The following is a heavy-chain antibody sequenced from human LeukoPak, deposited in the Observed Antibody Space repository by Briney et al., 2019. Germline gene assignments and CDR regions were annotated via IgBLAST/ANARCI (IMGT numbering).Heavy chain of an antibody. J-gene: IGHJ4*02. CDR2: IYYSGST. CDR1: GGSISSYY. D-gene: IGHD2-15*01. CDR3: ARETPYCSGGSCSAYFDY. Sequence: SETLSLTCTVFGGSISSYYWSWIRQPPGKGLEWIGYIYYSGSTNYNPSLKSRVTISVDTSKNQFSLKLSSVTAADTAVYYCARETPYCSGGSCSAYFDYWGQGTLVTVSS. V-gene: IGHV4-59*01.